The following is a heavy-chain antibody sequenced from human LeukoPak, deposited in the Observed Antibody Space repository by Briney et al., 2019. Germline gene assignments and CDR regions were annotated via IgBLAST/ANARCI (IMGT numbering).Heavy chain of an antibody. CDR1: GYTFTSYA. J-gene: IGHJ3*02. CDR2: INAGNGNT. Sequence: GASVEGSCKASGYTFTSYAMHWVRQAPGQRLEWMGWINAGNGNTKYSQKFQGRVTITRDTSASTAYMELSSLRSEDTAVYYCAREGELLWFGELGAFDIWGQGTMVTVSS. D-gene: IGHD3-10*01. CDR3: AREGELLWFGELGAFDI. V-gene: IGHV1-3*01.